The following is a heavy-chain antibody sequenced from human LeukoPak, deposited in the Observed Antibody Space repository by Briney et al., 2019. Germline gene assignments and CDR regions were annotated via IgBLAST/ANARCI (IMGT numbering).Heavy chain of an antibody. D-gene: IGHD3-16*01. Sequence: GGSLRLSCAASGFTFNSVWMSWVRQAPGKGLEWVGRVKTETDGGTTDYAAPVKGRFTVSRDDSKNTLYLQLNGLKTGDTAVYYCTTMALGVGAFDIWGQGTTVTVSS. CDR1: GFTFNSVW. CDR2: VKTETDGGTT. CDR3: TTMALGVGAFDI. J-gene: IGHJ3*02. V-gene: IGHV3-15*01.